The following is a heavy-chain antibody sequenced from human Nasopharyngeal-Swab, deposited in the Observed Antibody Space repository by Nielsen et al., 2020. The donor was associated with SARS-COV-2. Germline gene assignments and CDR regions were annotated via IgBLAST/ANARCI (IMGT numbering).Heavy chain of an antibody. CDR3: ARTMDTAMVWSY. D-gene: IGHD5-18*01. CDR2: INAGNGNT. J-gene: IGHJ4*02. CDR1: GYTFTSYA. Sequence: ASVTVSCKASGYTFTSYAMHWVRQAPGQRLEWMGWINAGNGNTKYSQKFQGRVTITRDTSASTAYMELSSLRSEDTAVYYCARTMDTAMVWSYWGQGTLVTVSS. V-gene: IGHV1-3*01.